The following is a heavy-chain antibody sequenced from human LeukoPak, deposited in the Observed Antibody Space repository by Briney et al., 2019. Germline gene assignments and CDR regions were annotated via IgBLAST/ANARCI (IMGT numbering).Heavy chain of an antibody. V-gene: IGHV3-23*01. J-gene: IGHJ4*02. D-gene: IGHD1-26*01. CDR1: GFTFSSYA. CDR2: ISGSGGST. Sequence: TGGSLRLSCAASGFTFSSYAMSWLRQAPGKGLEWVSAISGSGGSTFYADSVKGRFTISRDNSKNTLYLQMNSLRAEDTAVYYCAKGGAVGAHFDYWGQGTLVTVSS. CDR3: AKGGAVGAHFDY.